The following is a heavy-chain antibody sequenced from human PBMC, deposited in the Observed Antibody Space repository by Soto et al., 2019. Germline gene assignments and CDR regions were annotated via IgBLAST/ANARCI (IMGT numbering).Heavy chain of an antibody. CDR2: VFYSGST. Sequence: TLSLTCSVSGDSISGTNYYWGWIRQPPGKGMEWVGTVFYSGSTYYSPSLKGRVTISLDKPRNLFSLSVTSVTAADTAVYYFVRHGNVPALRFYYSCIDFCHQGPTVTVS. D-gene: IGHD2-8*01. J-gene: IGHJ6*02. CDR1: GDSISGTNYY. CDR3: VRHGNVPALRFYYSCIDF. V-gene: IGHV4-39*01.